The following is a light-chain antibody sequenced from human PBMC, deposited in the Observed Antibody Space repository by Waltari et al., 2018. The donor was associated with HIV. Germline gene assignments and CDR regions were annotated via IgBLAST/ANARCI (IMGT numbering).Light chain of an antibody. V-gene: IGLV3-25*03. CDR3: ESADNSGTYWV. J-gene: IGLJ3*02. Sequence: SYELTQPPSVSVSPGQTAKIPCSGDALPNQSAHWYQQKPGQAPLLVIYKDTQRPSGIPERFSGSHSGTTVTLTISGVQAEDEADYYCESADNSGTYWVFGGGTKLSVL. CDR1: ALPNQS. CDR2: KDT.